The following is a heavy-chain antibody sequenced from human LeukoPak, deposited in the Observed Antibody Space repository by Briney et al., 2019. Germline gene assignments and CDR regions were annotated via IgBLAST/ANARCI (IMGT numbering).Heavy chain of an antibody. V-gene: IGHV1-18*04. CDR2: ISAYNGNT. CDR1: GYTFTDSY. Sequence: ASVKVSCKASGYTFTDSYMDWVRQAPGQGLEWMGWISAYNGNTNYAQKLQGRVTMATDTSTSTAYMELRSLRSDDTAVYYCAREGGYSYVVDYWGQGTLVTVSS. D-gene: IGHD5-18*01. J-gene: IGHJ4*02. CDR3: AREGGYSYVVDY.